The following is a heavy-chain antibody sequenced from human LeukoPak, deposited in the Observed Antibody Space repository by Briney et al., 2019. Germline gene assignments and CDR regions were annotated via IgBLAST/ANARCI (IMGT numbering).Heavy chain of an antibody. CDR1: GFTFSSYW. CDR2: IKQDGSEK. CDR3: ARDPSASIAVAGTFDY. Sequence: PGGSLRLSCAASGFTFSSYWMSWVRQAPGKGLEWVANIKQDGSEKYYVDSVKGRFTISRDNSKNTLYLQMNSLRAEDTAVYYCARDPSASIAVAGTFDYWGQGTLVTVSS. J-gene: IGHJ4*02. V-gene: IGHV3-7*01. D-gene: IGHD6-19*01.